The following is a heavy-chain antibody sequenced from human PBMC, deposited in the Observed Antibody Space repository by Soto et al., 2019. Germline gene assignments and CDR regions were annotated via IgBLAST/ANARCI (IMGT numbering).Heavy chain of an antibody. J-gene: IGHJ4*02. Sequence: EVQLLESVGGLVQPGGSLRLSCAASVCTFNNYAMTWVRQSPGKGLEWVSAIRGGGYTTSYADSVTGRFTVSRDGSKNPLYLPMSRRGAADTGLDSCATGRGGSGRITPRVDFCRQGPLVTVSS. CDR1: VCTFNNYA. CDR2: IRGGGYTT. V-gene: IGHV3-23*01. CDR3: ATGRGGSGRITPRVDF. D-gene: IGHD3-10*01.